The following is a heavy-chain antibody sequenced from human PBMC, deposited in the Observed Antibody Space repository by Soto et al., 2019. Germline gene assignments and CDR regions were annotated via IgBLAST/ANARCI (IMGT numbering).Heavy chain of an antibody. CDR2: VYYSGST. J-gene: IGHJ4*02. D-gene: IGHD6-19*01. CDR1: GGSISTSSYY. CDR3: VRTVAGTLYYFDY. Sequence: PSETLSLTCNVSGGSISTSSYYWGWIRQPPGKELEWIGSVYYSGSTYYNPSLKSRVTISVDTPQDQFSLKLSSVAAADTAVYYCVRTVAGTLYYFDYWGQGTLVTVSS. V-gene: IGHV4-39*01.